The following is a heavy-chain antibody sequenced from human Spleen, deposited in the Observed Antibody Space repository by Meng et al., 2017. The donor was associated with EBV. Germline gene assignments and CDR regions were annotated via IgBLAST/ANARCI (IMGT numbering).Heavy chain of an antibody. V-gene: IGHV1-69*01. D-gene: IGHD3-10*01. CDR3: ARGARFRELSGYLDY. CDR2: IIPLYGTP. J-gene: IGHJ4*02. Sequence: QVLVVQSGCEVKKPGVAVTFPGKASGGSFTNDAINWVRKAPGQGLEWVGGIIPLYGTPTYAQKFQGRVSIIADESSNTVYMDLSSLRSGDTAVYYCARGARFRELSGYLDYWGQGTLVTVSS. CDR1: GGSFTNDA.